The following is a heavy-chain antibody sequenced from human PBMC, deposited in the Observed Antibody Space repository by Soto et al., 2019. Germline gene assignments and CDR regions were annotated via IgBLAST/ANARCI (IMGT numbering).Heavy chain of an antibody. J-gene: IGHJ6*02. CDR3: ASSLGYRSSTSCYPYYYGMDV. Sequence: SETLSLTCTVSGGSISSYYWSWIRQPPGKGLEWIGYIYYSGSTNYNPSLKSRVTISVDTSKNQFSLKLSSVTAADTAVYYCASSLGYRSSTSCYPYYYGMDVWGQGTTVTV. CDR1: GGSISSYY. V-gene: IGHV4-59*01. D-gene: IGHD2-2*01. CDR2: IYYSGST.